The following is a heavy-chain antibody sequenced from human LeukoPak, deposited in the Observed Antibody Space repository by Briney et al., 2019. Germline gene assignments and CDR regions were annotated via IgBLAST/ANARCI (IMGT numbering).Heavy chain of an antibody. Sequence: GGSLRLSCAASGFIFSTYRMSWVRQAPGKGLEWVSAISGSGGSTYYADSVKGRFTISRDNSKNTLYLQMNSLRAEDTAVYYCAKDKGNLATIYEFDYWGQGTLVTVSS. J-gene: IGHJ4*02. D-gene: IGHD5-12*01. V-gene: IGHV3-23*01. CDR3: AKDKGNLATIYEFDY. CDR1: GFIFSTYR. CDR2: ISGSGGST.